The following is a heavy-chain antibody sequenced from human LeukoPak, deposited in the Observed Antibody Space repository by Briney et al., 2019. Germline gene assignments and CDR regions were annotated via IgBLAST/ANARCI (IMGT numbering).Heavy chain of an antibody. CDR1: GFTFSSYS. V-gene: IGHV3-21*01. J-gene: IGHJ4*02. Sequence: GGSLRLSCAASGFTFSSYSMNWVRQAPGKGLEWVSSISSSSSYIYYADSVKGRFTISRDNAKNSLYLQMNSLRAEDTAVYYCARDLPVAAVADYWGQGTLVTVSS. D-gene: IGHD6-13*01. CDR3: ARDLPVAAVADY. CDR2: ISSSSSYI.